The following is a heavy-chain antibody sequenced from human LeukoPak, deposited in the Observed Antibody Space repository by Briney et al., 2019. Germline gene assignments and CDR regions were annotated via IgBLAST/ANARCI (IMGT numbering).Heavy chain of an antibody. J-gene: IGHJ3*02. D-gene: IGHD2-2*02. CDR3: AKDTRYCSSTSCYTGAFDI. V-gene: IGHV3-30*18. Sequence: GRSLRLSCAASGFTFSNFGMHWVRQAPGKGLEWVAVIGYDGSNKNYADSVKGRFTISRDNSKNTLYLQMNSLRAEDTAVYYCAKDTRYCSSTSCYTGAFDIWGQGTMVTVSS. CDR2: IGYDGSNK. CDR1: GFTFSNFG.